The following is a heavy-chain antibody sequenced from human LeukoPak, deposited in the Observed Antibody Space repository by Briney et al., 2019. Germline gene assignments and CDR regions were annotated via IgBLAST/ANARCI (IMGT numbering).Heavy chain of an antibody. CDR3: AKEVRESAWFYFDY. CDR2: ITSSGSHT. Sequence: PGGSLRLSCAASGFTFSDYYMAWIRQAPGKGLEWVSYITSSGSHTNYADSVKGRFTISRDNAKRSLYLQMNSLRDEDTAVYYCAKEVRESAWFYFDYWGQGTLATVSS. V-gene: IGHV3-11*06. D-gene: IGHD3-10*01. CDR1: GFTFSDYY. J-gene: IGHJ4*02.